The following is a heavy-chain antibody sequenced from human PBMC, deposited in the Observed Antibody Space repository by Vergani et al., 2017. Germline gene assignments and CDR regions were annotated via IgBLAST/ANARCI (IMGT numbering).Heavy chain of an antibody. Sequence: QVQLQESGPGLVKPSQTLSLTCTVSGGSISSGGYYWSWIRQHPGKGLEWIGDIYYSGSTYYNPSLKSRVTISVDTSKNLFSLKLRAVTAADTAVYYCARDREAYGYRNGGGFDYWGQGTLVTVSS. J-gene: IGHJ4*02. CDR3: ARDREAYGYRNGGGFDY. CDR1: GGSISSGGYY. CDR2: IYYSGST. V-gene: IGHV4-31*03. D-gene: IGHD5-24*01.